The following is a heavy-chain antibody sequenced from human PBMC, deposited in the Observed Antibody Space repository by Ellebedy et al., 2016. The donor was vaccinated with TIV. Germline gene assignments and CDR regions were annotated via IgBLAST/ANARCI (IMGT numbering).Heavy chain of an antibody. D-gene: IGHD1-26*01. CDR1: GFTFSSYS. Sequence: GESLKISCAASGFTFSSYSMHWVRQVPGKGLVWVSRMNSDGNFINYADSVKGRFTISRDNAKNTLYLQMNSLRAEDTAVYYCVRDGASGNYPWYFDCWGQGILVTVSS. CDR3: VRDGASGNYPWYFDC. CDR2: MNSDGNFI. V-gene: IGHV3-74*01. J-gene: IGHJ4*02.